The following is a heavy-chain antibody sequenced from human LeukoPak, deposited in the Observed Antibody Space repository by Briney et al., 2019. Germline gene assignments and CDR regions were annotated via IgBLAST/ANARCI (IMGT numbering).Heavy chain of an antibody. CDR2: IYYSGSS. V-gene: IGHV4-39*01. J-gene: IGHJ4*02. CDR3: ARQMGCSGGSCYYSFDY. Sequence: PSETLSLTCTVSGGSISSGSYYWGWIRQPPGKGLEWIGCIYYSGSSYYNPSLKSRVTISVDTSKNQFSLKLSSVTAADTAVYYCARQMGCSGGSCYYSFDYWGQGTLVTVSS. CDR1: GGSISSGSYY. D-gene: IGHD2-15*01.